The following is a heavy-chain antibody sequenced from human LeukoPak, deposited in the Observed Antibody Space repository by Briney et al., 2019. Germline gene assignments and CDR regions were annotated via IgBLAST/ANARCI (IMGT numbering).Heavy chain of an antibody. D-gene: IGHD3-10*01. V-gene: IGHV3-33*01. Sequence: GGSLRLSCVASGFTFNKYGVHWVRQAPGKGLEWVAVIWYDGRNEYYADSVKGRLTISRDNDKNTVNLQMNSLRAEDTAVYYCARDGSGLAVRGWFDFWGQGTLVTVSS. J-gene: IGHJ5*01. CDR2: IWYDGRNE. CDR3: ARDGSGLAVRGWFDF. CDR1: GFTFNKYG.